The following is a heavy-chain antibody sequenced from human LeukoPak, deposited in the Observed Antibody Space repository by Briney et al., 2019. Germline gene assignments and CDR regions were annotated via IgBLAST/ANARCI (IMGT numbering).Heavy chain of an antibody. Sequence: ASVKVSCKASGYTVTSYDINWVGQAPGQGLEWMGWMNPNSGKTGYAQKFQGRVTITRNTSMSTAYMELSSLSSEHTAVYYCARGLGRTYYYGSGSYSPTLLYAFDIWGQGTMVTVSS. J-gene: IGHJ3*02. V-gene: IGHV1-8*01. CDR1: GYTVTSYD. CDR3: ARGLGRTYYYGSGSYSPTLLYAFDI. D-gene: IGHD3-10*01. CDR2: MNPNSGKT.